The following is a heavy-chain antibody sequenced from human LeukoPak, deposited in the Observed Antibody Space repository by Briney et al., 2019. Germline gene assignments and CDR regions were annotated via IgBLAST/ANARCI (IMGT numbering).Heavy chain of an antibody. V-gene: IGHV3-30-3*01. J-gene: IGHJ4*02. Sequence: GGSLRLSCAASGFTFSGYPIHWVRQAPGKGLEWVAVISYDGSNKYYADSVKGRFTISRDNSKNTLYLQMNSQRAEDTAVYYCARDRTGQWIHLWFDYWGQGTLVTVSS. D-gene: IGHD5-18*01. CDR2: ISYDGSNK. CDR1: GFTFSGYP. CDR3: ARDRTGQWIHLWFDY.